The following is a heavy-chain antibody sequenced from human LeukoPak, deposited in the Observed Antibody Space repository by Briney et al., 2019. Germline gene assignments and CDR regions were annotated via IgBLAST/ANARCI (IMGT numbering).Heavy chain of an antibody. D-gene: IGHD3-9*01. CDR2: INAGNGNT. J-gene: IGHJ4*02. Sequence: GASVKVSCKASGYTFTRYAMHWVRQAPGQRLEWMGWINAGNGNTKYSQKFQGRVTITRDTSASTAYMELSSLRSEDTAVYYCAREEQGILTGYYGFDYWGQGTLVTVSS. V-gene: IGHV1-3*01. CDR1: GYTFTRYA. CDR3: AREEQGILTGYYGFDY.